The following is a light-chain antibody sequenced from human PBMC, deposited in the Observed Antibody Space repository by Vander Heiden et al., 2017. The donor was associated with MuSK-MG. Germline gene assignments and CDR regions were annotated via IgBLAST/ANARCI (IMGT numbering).Light chain of an antibody. Sequence: DIVMTLPPAPLLSPAGESATLSWRASQSVSSNLSWYQQKPDQAPRLLNYAATTTAAGIAARFSGSGSGTEFTLTISRLQSEDFAVYYWQRYNNGHTFGQGTKVEIK. J-gene: IGKJ1*01. CDR2: AAT. CDR1: QSVSSN. V-gene: IGKV3-15*01. CDR3: QRYNNGHT.